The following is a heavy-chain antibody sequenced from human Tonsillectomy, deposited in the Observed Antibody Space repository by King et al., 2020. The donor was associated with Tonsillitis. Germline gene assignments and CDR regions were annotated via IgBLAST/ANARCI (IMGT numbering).Heavy chain of an antibody. CDR3: AKDYRGGSRSSWGYFDY. CDR2: ISWNSGSI. CDR1: GFTFDDYA. Sequence: VQLVQSGGGLVQPGRSLRLSCAASGFTFDDYAMHWVRQAPGKGLEWVSGISWNSGSIGYADSVKGRFTISRDNAKNSLYLQMNSLRAEDTALYYCAKDYRGGSRSSWGYFDYWGQGTLVTVSS. J-gene: IGHJ4*02. D-gene: IGHD1-26*01. V-gene: IGHV3-9*01.